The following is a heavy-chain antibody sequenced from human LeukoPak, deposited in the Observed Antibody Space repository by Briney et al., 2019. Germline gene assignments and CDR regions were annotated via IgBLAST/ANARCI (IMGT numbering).Heavy chain of an antibody. J-gene: IGHJ4*02. CDR3: ARGPSQQDFDH. V-gene: IGHV1-46*01. Sequence: ASVKVSCKASVYTFTNYYIHWVRQAPGQGLEWMGIISPSGGSTAYAQRFQVRVTVTRDTSTSTVYMELISLRSEDTAVYYCARGPSQQDFDHWGQGTLVTVSS. CDR2: ISPSGGST. D-gene: IGHD2-15*01. CDR1: VYTFTNYY.